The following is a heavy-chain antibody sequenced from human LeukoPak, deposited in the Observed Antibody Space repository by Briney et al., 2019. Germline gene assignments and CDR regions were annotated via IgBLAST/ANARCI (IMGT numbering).Heavy chain of an antibody. CDR1: GGSINSSSNQ. CDR2: IYYSGST. J-gene: IGHJ4*02. CDR3: ARGGGYSYGSWVYFDY. D-gene: IGHD5-18*01. V-gene: IGHV4-61*05. Sequence: SETLSLTCTVSGGSINSSSNQWGWIRQPPGKGLEWIGYIYYSGSTNYNPSLKSRVTISVDTSKNQFSLKLSSVTAADTAVYYCARGGGYSYGSWVYFDYWGQGTLVTVSS.